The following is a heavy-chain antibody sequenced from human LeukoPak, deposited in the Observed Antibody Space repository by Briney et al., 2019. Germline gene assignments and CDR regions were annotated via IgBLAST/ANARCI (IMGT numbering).Heavy chain of an antibody. CDR2: ISSSSGTI. CDR3: ARHNYPSYYYYMDV. D-gene: IGHD1-1*01. V-gene: IGHV3-48*01. CDR1: GFTFSSYS. J-gene: IGHJ6*03. Sequence: SGGSLRLSCAASGFTFSSYSMNWVRQAPGKGLEWVSYISSSSGTIYYADSVKGRFTISRDNAKNSLYLQMNSLRAEDTAVYYCARHNYPSYYYYMDVWGKGTTVTVSS.